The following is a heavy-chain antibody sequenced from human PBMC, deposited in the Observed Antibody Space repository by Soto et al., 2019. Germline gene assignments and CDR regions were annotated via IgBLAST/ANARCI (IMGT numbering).Heavy chain of an antibody. Sequence: QVQLVQSGAEVKKPGSSVKVSCKASGGTFSSYAISWVRQAPGQGLEWMGGIIPIFGTANYAQKFQGRVTITADESTSTAYMGLRSLRSEDTAVYYCAILLKAAAGTRWNGMDVWGQGTTVTVSS. J-gene: IGHJ6*02. CDR3: AILLKAAAGTRWNGMDV. D-gene: IGHD6-13*01. V-gene: IGHV1-69*01. CDR1: GGTFSSYA. CDR2: IIPIFGTA.